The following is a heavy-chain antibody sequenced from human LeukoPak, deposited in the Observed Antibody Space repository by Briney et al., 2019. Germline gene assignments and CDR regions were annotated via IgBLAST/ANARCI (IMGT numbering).Heavy chain of an antibody. Sequence: GGSLRLSCAASGFTFSNYTMTWVRQATGKGLEWVSFISTSGDFISYADSVKGRFTISRDNAKNSLSLQMNSLRAEDTAVYYCARDIIRGQSDFDYWGQGILVTVSS. D-gene: IGHD5-12*01. J-gene: IGHJ4*02. CDR3: ARDIIRGQSDFDY. V-gene: IGHV3-21*05. CDR1: GFTFSNYT. CDR2: ISTSGDFI.